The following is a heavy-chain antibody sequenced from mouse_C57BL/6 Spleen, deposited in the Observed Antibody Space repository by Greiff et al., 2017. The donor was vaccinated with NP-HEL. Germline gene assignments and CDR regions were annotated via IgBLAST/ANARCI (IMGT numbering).Heavy chain of an antibody. CDR2: INPNNGGT. CDR3: AIGYRGYAMDY. CDR1: GYTFTDYY. J-gene: IGHJ4*01. D-gene: IGHD2-14*01. V-gene: IGHV1-26*01. Sequence: VQLQQSGPELVKPGASVKISCKASGYTFTDYYMNWVKQSHGKSLEWIGDINPNNGGTSYNQKFKGKATLTVDKSSSTAYMELRSLTSEDSAVYYCAIGYRGYAMDYWGQGTSVTVSS.